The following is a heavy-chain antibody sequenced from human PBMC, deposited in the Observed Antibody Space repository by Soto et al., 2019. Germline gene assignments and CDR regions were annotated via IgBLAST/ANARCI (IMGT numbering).Heavy chain of an antibody. CDR1: GFTFSSYA. J-gene: IGHJ4*02. Sequence: GSLGLSCAASGFTFSSYAVHWVRQPTGKGLEWVSVIGSAGDTYYPGSVKGRFTISRENAKNSLYLQMNSLRAEDTAVYYCARGYLGSFDYWGQGTLVTVSS. CDR2: IGSAGDT. CDR3: ARGYLGSFDY. D-gene: IGHD7-27*01. V-gene: IGHV3-13*01.